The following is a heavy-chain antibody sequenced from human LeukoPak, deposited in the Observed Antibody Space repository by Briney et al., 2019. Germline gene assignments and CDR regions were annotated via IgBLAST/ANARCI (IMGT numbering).Heavy chain of an antibody. CDR1: GFTFSNYW. CDR3: ARENRPNAFDI. V-gene: IGHV3-7*01. J-gene: IGHJ3*02. CDR2: IKQDGSEI. Sequence: GGSLRLSCAASGFTFSNYWMNWVRQAPGKGLEWVANIKQDGSEIQYVDSVKGRFTVSRDNAKNSLYLQMNSLRAEDTAVFYCARENRPNAFDIWGLGTMVTVSS. D-gene: IGHD1/OR15-1a*01.